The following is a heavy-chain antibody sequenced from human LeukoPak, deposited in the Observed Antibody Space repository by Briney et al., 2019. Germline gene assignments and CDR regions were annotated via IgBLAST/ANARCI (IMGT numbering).Heavy chain of an antibody. CDR3: ARTQDGDYGDFLGYLDP. Sequence: ASVKVSCEASGYTFNSYGISWVRQAPGQGLEWMGWISAYNGVTSYAQKVQGRVTMTTDTSTGTAYLDLRSLTSDDTAVYYCARTQDGDYGDFLGYLDPWGQGTLVTVSS. CDR2: ISAYNGVT. V-gene: IGHV1-18*01. D-gene: IGHD4-17*01. J-gene: IGHJ5*02. CDR1: GYTFNSYG.